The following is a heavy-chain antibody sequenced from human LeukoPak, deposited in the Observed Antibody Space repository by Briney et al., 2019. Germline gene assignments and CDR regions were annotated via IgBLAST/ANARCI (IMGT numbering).Heavy chain of an antibody. CDR2: IYTSGGT. J-gene: IGHJ6*02. CDR3: ARKAATQYYYYGMDV. D-gene: IGHD6-13*01. CDR1: GGSISSGSYY. Sequence: SETLSLTCTVSGGSISSGSYYWSWIRQPAGKGLEWIGRIYTSGGTNYNPSLKSRVTISVDTSKNQFSLKLSSVTAADTAVYYCARKAATQYYYYGMDVWGQGTTVTVSS. V-gene: IGHV4-61*02.